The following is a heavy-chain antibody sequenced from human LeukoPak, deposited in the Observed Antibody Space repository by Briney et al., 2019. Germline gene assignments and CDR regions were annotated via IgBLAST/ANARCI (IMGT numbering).Heavy chain of an antibody. CDR2: INHSGST. Sequence: SETLSLTCAVYGGSFSGYYWSWIRQPPVKGLEWIGEINHSGSTNYNPSLKSRVTISVDTSKNQFSLKLSSVTAADTAVYYCATRYYDFWNGYSNINYWGQGTLVTVSS. D-gene: IGHD3-3*01. V-gene: IGHV4-34*01. J-gene: IGHJ4*02. CDR1: GGSFSGYY. CDR3: ATRYYDFWNGYSNINY.